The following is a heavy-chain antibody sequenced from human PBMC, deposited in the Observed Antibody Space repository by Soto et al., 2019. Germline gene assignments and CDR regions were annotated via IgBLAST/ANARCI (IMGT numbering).Heavy chain of an antibody. Sequence: EVQLVESGGGLVQPGGSLRLSCAASRFTFSTYWMTWVRQAPGKGLEWVASIDQDGSGKYYVDSLKGRFAISRDNSLNLLYLQMDTLKPDDTAVYFCARARSGWNQREYYYDYWGQGTLVTVSS. CDR1: RFTFSTYW. V-gene: IGHV3-7*05. CDR3: ARARSGWNQREYYYDY. CDR2: IDQDGSGK. D-gene: IGHD1-1*01. J-gene: IGHJ4*02.